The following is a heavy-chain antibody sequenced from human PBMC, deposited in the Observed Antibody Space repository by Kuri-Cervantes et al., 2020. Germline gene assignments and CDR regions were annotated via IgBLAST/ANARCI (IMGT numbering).Heavy chain of an antibody. CDR3: ARDPTSGYDSDAFDI. Sequence: GESLKISCAASAFTFSRYWMHWVRQAPGKGLVWVSRIKGDGSDIVYADSVRGRFTISRDNAKNTLYLQMNSLRAEDTAVYYCARDPTSGYDSDAFDIWGQGTMVTVSS. CDR1: AFTFSRYW. V-gene: IGHV3-74*01. J-gene: IGHJ3*02. CDR2: IKGDGSDI. D-gene: IGHD5-12*01.